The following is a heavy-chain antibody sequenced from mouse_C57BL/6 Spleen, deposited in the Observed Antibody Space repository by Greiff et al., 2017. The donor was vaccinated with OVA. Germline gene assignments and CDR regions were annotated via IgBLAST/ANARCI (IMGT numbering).Heavy chain of an antibody. CDR3: ARVDDGSAWFAY. D-gene: IGHD2-3*01. CDR1: GFTFSSYA. CDR2: ISDGGSYT. V-gene: IGHV5-4*03. Sequence: EVKVEESGGGLVKPGGSLKLSCAASGFTFSSYAMSWVRQTPEKRLEWVATISDGGSYTYYPDNVKGRFTISRDNAKNNLYLQMSHLKSEDTAMYYCARVDDGSAWFAYWGQGTLVTVSA. J-gene: IGHJ3*01.